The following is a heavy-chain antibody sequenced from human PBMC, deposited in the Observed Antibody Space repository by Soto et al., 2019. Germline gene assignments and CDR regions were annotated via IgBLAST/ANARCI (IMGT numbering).Heavy chain of an antibody. J-gene: IGHJ4*02. Sequence: GGSLRLSCAASGFTFSSYAMHWVRQAPGKGLEWVAVISYDGSNKYYADSVKGRFTISRDNSKNTLYLQMNSLRAEDTAVYYCASPSTEYYYDSSGLPDDYWGQGTLVTVSS. CDR2: ISYDGSNK. CDR1: GFTFSSYA. CDR3: ASPSTEYYYDSSGLPDDY. D-gene: IGHD3-22*01. V-gene: IGHV3-30-3*01.